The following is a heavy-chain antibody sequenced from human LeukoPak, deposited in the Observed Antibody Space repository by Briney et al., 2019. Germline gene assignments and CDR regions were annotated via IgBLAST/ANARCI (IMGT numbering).Heavy chain of an antibody. CDR1: GFTFSTYN. D-gene: IGHD1-26*01. J-gene: IGHJ6*03. Sequence: GGSLRLSCAASGFTFSTYNMSWVRQVPGKGLEWVSSITSSSTYMFYADSVKGRFTISRDNAQNSLYLQINSLRAEDTAVYYCARDPYSGRYGDYYYYYMDVWGKGTTVTISS. CDR3: ARDPYSGRYGDYYYYYMDV. V-gene: IGHV3-21*01. CDR2: ITSSSTYM.